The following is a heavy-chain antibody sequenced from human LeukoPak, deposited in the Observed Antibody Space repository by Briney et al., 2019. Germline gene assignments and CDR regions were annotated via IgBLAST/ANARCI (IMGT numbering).Heavy chain of an antibody. CDR3: ARGQTL. CDR1: GGSFSGYY. Sequence: SETLSLTCAVYGGSFSGYYWSWIRQPPGKGLEWIGEISHSGSTNYNPSLKSRVTISVDTSKNQFSLKLSSVTAADTAVYYCARGQTLWGQGTLVTVSS. J-gene: IGHJ4*02. CDR2: ISHSGST. V-gene: IGHV4-34*01.